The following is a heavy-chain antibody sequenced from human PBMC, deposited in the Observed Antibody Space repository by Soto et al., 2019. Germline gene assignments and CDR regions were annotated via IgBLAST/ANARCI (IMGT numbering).Heavy chain of an antibody. CDR3: AKYNWNYFYYYGMDV. J-gene: IGHJ6*02. CDR2: ISGSGGST. V-gene: IGHV3-23*01. CDR1: GFTFSSYA. D-gene: IGHD1-7*01. Sequence: GGSLRLSCAASGFTFSSYAMSWVRQAPGKGLEWVSAISGSGGSTYYADSVKGRFTISRDNSKNTLYLQMNSLRAEDTAVYYCAKYNWNYFYYYGMDVWGQGTTVTVSS.